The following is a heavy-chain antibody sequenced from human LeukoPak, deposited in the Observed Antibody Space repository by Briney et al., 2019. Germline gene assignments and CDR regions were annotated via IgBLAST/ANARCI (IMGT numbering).Heavy chain of an antibody. CDR1: GGSIRSYY. Sequence: PSETLSLTCTVSGGSIRSYYWSWIRQPPGKELEWIGYIYNSVSTNYNPSLKSRVTLSVDTSKNQFSLRLNSVTAADTAVYYCARVGGYPLSAFDIWGQGTMVTVSS. CDR2: IYNSVST. V-gene: IGHV4-59*12. D-gene: IGHD3-22*01. CDR3: ARVGGYPLSAFDI. J-gene: IGHJ3*02.